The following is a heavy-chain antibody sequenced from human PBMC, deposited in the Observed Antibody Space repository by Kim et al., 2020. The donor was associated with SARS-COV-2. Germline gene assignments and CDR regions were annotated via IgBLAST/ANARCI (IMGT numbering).Heavy chain of an antibody. CDR3: ARGYGSGTHY. V-gene: IGHV3-74*01. CDR2: VNNDGSST. J-gene: IGHJ4*02. CDR1: GFTFTDYW. D-gene: IGHD3-10*01. Sequence: GGSLRLSCTTSGFTFTDYWIHWVRQAPGKGLVWVSYVNNDGSSTGYADSVKGRFTISRDNAKNTLYLQMNSLRLEDTAVYYCARGYGSGTHYWGQGTLVT.